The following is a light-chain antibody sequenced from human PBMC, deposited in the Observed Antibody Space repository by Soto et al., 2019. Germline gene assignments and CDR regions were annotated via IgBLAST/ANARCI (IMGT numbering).Light chain of an antibody. V-gene: IGKV1-5*03. CDR1: QSISSW. J-gene: IGKJ4*01. CDR2: KAS. Sequence: DLQMTQSPSTLSASVGARVTITCRASQSISSWLAWYQQKPGKAPKLLIYKASSLESGVPSRFSGSGSGTEVTLTISSLQPDDFATYYCQQSYSTPLTFGGGTKVDIK. CDR3: QQSYSTPLT.